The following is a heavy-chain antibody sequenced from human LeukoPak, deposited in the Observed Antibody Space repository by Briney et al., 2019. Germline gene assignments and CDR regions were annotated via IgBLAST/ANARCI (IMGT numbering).Heavy chain of an antibody. CDR3: ARSGRHTDLLLWFGELRLDY. Sequence: GASVKVSCKASGGPFSSYAISWVRQAPGQGLEWMGGIIPIFGTANYAQKFQGRVTITADKSTSTAYMELSSLRSEDTAVYYCARSGRHTDLLLWFGELRLDYWGQGTLVTVSS. V-gene: IGHV1-69*06. J-gene: IGHJ4*02. CDR2: IIPIFGTA. CDR1: GGPFSSYA. D-gene: IGHD3-10*01.